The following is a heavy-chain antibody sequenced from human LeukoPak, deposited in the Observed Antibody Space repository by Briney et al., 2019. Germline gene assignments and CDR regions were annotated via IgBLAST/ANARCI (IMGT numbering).Heavy chain of an antibody. V-gene: IGHV3-48*03. CDR1: GFTFSNYE. J-gene: IGHJ4*02. CDR2: INHSGVTI. Sequence: GGSLRLSCAASGFTFSNYEMNWVRQPPGKGLEWLSYINHSGVTIYYADSVKGRFTISRDNAKNSLFLQMDSLRAEDTAVYYCARYASGTINWGQGTLVTVSS. D-gene: IGHD3-10*01. CDR3: ARYASGTIN.